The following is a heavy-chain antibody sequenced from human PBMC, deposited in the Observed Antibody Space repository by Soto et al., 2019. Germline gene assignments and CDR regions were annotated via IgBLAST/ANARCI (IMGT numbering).Heavy chain of an antibody. CDR1: GYSFTSYW. D-gene: IGHD5-12*01. Sequence: PGEALKISCKGSGYSFTSYWIGWVRQMPGTGLEWMGIIYVGDSDTRYSLSFQGQVTISADKSSSTAYLQWSSLKASDTAMYYCARHPKYVSGYRYFDYWGQGTLVTVSS. CDR2: IYVGDSDT. V-gene: IGHV5-51*01. CDR3: ARHPKYVSGYRYFDY. J-gene: IGHJ4*02.